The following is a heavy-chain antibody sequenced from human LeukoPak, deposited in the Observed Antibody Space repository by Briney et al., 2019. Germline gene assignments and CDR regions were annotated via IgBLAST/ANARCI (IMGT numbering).Heavy chain of an antibody. CDR1: GGSISSYY. V-gene: IGHV4-59*01. J-gene: IGHJ4*02. CDR2: IYYSGST. Sequence: PSETLSLTCTVSGGSISSYYWSWIRQPPGKGLEWIGYIYYSGSTNYNPSLKSQVTISVDTSKNQFSLKLSSVTAADTAVYYCARDFSDGYNDRSFDYWGQGTLVTVSS. D-gene: IGHD5-24*01. CDR3: ARDFSDGYNDRSFDY.